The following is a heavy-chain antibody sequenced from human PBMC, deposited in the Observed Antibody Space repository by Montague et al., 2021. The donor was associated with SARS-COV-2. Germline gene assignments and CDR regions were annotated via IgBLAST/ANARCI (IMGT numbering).Heavy chain of an antibody. V-gene: IGHV4-59*01. CDR1: GGSIRSYY. D-gene: IGHD3-3*01. CDR3: ARFWSGYVDK. Sequence: SETLSLTCSFSGGSIRSYYWSWIRLPPGKPLEWLGYIYYTGDTTYNPSLKSRVTISVDTSRNQFSLRLTSVTAADTAVYFCARFWSGYVDKWSQGTLVTVSS. J-gene: IGHJ4*02. CDR2: IYYTGDT.